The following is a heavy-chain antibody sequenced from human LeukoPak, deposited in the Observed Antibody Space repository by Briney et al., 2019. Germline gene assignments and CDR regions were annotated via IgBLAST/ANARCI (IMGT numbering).Heavy chain of an antibody. Sequence: GASVKVSCKASGYTFTGYYMHWVRQAPGQGLEWMGWINPNSGGTNYAQKFQGRVTMTRDTSISTAYMELSRLRSDDTAVYYCARDSRILTGYYNWFDPWGQGTLVTVSS. CDR1: GYTFTGYY. D-gene: IGHD3-9*01. CDR2: INPNSGGT. J-gene: IGHJ5*02. V-gene: IGHV1-2*02. CDR3: ARDSRILTGYYNWFDP.